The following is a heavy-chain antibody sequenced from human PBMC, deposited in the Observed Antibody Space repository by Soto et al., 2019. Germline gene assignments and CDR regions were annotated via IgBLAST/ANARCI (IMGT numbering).Heavy chain of an antibody. D-gene: IGHD2-15*01. CDR1: GFNFSSYW. CDR2: IKEDGSEK. J-gene: IGHJ4*02. Sequence: GGSLRLSCVASGFNFSSYWMSWVRQAPGKGLEWVANIKEDGSEKFYVDSVKGRLTISRDNAKNSLYLQMNSLRAEDTAVYYCAREMVGPTLDSWGQGTLVTVSS. V-gene: IGHV3-7*05. CDR3: AREMVGPTLDS.